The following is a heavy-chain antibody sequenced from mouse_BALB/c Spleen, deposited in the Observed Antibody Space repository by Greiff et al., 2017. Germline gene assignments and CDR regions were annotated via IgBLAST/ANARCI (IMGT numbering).Heavy chain of an antibody. D-gene: IGHD2-14*01. Sequence: EVQLVESGGGLVKPGGSLKLSCAASGFTFSSYAMSWVRQTPEKRLEWVASISSGGSTYYPDSVKGRFTISRDNARNILYLQMSSLRSEDTAMYYCAREGYAGTYYAMDDWGQGTSVTVSS. V-gene: IGHV5-6-5*01. J-gene: IGHJ4*01. CDR1: GFTFSSYA. CDR3: AREGYAGTYYAMDD. CDR2: ISSGGST.